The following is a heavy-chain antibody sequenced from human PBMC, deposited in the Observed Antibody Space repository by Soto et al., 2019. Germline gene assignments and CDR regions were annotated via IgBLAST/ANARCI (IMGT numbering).Heavy chain of an antibody. V-gene: IGHV4-59*01. CDR2: ISYSGST. CDR1: GGSISPYY. Sequence: QVQLQESGPGLVKPSETLSLTCTVSGGSISPYYWSWIRQPPGQKLEYIGYISYSGSTNYNPSLKSRVTVSVDTSMNHFSLKLTSMTAADTAVYLCAREYCDGDCSSWGHYYFDYWGQGTLVNVSS. CDR3: AREYCDGDCSSWGHYYFDY. J-gene: IGHJ4*02. D-gene: IGHD2-21*02.